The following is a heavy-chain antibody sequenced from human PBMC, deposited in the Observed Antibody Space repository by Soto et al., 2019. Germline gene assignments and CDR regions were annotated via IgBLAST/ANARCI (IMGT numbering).Heavy chain of an antibody. Sequence: QVQLQESGPGLVNPSQTLSLTCTVSGGSISSGGYYWTWIRQHPGKGLECIGNNYDRGITYYKPSLKSRVPVSLDTSKNQFSLKLSSVTAADTAVYYWARGSSIAGLYYGMDVWGQGTTVTVSS. J-gene: IGHJ6*02. CDR2: NYDRGIT. V-gene: IGHV4-31*03. CDR3: ARGSSIAGLYYGMDV. CDR1: GGSISSGGYY. D-gene: IGHD6-6*01.